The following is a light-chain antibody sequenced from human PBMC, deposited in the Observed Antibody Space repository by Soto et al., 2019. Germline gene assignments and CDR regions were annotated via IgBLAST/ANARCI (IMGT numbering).Light chain of an antibody. CDR1: QVISTS. J-gene: IGKJ5*01. CDR2: AAS. CDR3: QQLFYSPFT. V-gene: IGKV1-9*01. Sequence: DIQLTQSPSFLSPSIGESVTITCRASQVISTSFAWYQVKPGKAPKLLIYAASTLESGVPSRFSATVSGTEFSLPIISLQHEHFATYYCQQLFYSPFTFGKGTRLEIK.